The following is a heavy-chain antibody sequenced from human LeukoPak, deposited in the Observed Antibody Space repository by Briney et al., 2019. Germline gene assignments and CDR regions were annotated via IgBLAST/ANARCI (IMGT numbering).Heavy chain of an antibody. Sequence: GASVKVSCKASGYTFTSYDINWVRQATGQGLEWMGWMNPNSGNTGYAQKFQGRVTMTRNTSISTAYMEMSSLRSEDTAVYYCARVLGPQWLVGDYYYGMDVWGQGTRVSVSS. D-gene: IGHD6-19*01. V-gene: IGHV1-8*01. CDR2: MNPNSGNT. CDR3: ARVLGPQWLVGDYYYGMDV. J-gene: IGHJ6*02. CDR1: GYTFTSYD.